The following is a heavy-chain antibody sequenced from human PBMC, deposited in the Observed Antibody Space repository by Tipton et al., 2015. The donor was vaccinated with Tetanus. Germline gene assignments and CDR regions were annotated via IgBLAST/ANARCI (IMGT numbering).Heavy chain of an antibody. V-gene: IGHV4-39*01. CDR2: IYESGDT. CDR3: ARHQSGYFTPFDY. D-gene: IGHD3-3*01. CDR1: GGSIRGGTFY. Sequence: GLVKPSETLSLTCTVSGGSIRGGTFYWGWIRQPPGKGLEWIGSIYESGDTYYIPSLKSRFTISVDTSKNQFSLNLNSMAAADTGVYYCARHQSGYFTPFDYWGQGNLVTVSS. J-gene: IGHJ4*02.